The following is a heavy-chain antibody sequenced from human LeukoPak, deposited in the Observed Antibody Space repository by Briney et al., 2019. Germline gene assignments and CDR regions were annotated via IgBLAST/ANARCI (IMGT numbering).Heavy chain of an antibody. D-gene: IGHD6-13*01. V-gene: IGHV5-51*01. CDR3: ARDTAAGTPNSGWPLDY. CDR2: IYPGDSDT. Sequence: GEALKISCKGSGYSFTSDWAGWVCHRPGKSLEWMGIIYPGDSDTRYSPTFQGQVSISADKSISTAYLQWSSLKATDTAMYYCARDTAAGTPNSGWPLDYRGQGTLVTVSS. J-gene: IGHJ4*02. CDR1: GYSFTSDW.